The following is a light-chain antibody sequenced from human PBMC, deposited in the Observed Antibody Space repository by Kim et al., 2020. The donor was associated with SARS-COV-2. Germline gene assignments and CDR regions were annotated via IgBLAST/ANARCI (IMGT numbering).Light chain of an antibody. Sequence: SASVGDRVTITCRASQSISSYLNWYQQKPGKAPKLLIYAASSLQSGVPSRFSGSGSGTDFTLTISSLQPEDFATYYCQQSYSTITFGGGTKVEIK. CDR1: QSISSY. V-gene: IGKV1-39*01. CDR2: AAS. CDR3: QQSYSTIT. J-gene: IGKJ4*01.